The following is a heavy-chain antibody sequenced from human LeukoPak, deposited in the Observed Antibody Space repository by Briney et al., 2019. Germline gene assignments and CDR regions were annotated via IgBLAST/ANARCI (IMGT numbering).Heavy chain of an antibody. CDR2: IYYSGST. CDR3: ARVHFESALRFYYGMDV. CDR1: GGSISSSSYY. D-gene: IGHD3-16*01. V-gene: IGHV4-39*01. Sequence: PSETLSFTCTVSGGSISSSSYYWGWIRQPPGKGLEWIGSIYYSGSTYYNPSLKSRVTIFVDTSKNQFSLKLSSVTAADTAVYYCARVHFESALRFYYGMDVWGQGTTVTVSS. J-gene: IGHJ6*02.